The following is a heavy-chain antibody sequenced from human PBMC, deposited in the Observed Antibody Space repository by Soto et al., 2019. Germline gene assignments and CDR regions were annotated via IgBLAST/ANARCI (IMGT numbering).Heavy chain of an antibody. CDR3: ARGSTYYDILTGYYNYYYYGMDV. J-gene: IGHJ6*02. CDR1: GGTFSSYA. D-gene: IGHD3-9*01. CDR2: IIPIFGTA. Sequence: QVQLVQSGAEVKKPGSSVKVSCKASGGTFSSYAISWVRQAPGQGLEWMGGIIPIFGTANYAQKFQGRVTITADESTSTAYMELSSLTTEDTAVYYCARGSTYYDILTGYYNYYYYGMDVWGQGTTVTVSS. V-gene: IGHV1-69*01.